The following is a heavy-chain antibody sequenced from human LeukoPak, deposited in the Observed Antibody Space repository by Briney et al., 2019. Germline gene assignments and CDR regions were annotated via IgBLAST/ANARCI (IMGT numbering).Heavy chain of an antibody. Sequence: GGSLRLSCAASGFAFSTYSMNWVRQAPGKGLEWVSSISSGSGYIYYADSVKGRFTISRDNAKNSLFLQMNSLRAEDTAVYYCARDSDSGSAYYYYMDVWGKGTTVTVSS. D-gene: IGHD3-22*01. CDR1: GFAFSTYS. CDR3: ARDSDSGSAYYYYMDV. V-gene: IGHV3-21*01. J-gene: IGHJ6*03. CDR2: ISSGSGYI.